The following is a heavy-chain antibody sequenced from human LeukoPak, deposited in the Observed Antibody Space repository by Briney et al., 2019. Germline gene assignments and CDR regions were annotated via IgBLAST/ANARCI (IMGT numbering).Heavy chain of an antibody. CDR2: IDRDGAPR. V-gene: IGHV3-74*01. CDR3: VARRWSGALDF. D-gene: IGHD3-3*01. CDR1: GFIFNDYW. J-gene: IGHJ4*02. Sequence: GGSLRLSCAASGFIFNDYWMLWVRQVPGKGLVWVSRIDRDGAPRIYADSVKGRFTVSRDNARKALYLQMNSLKEEDTAIYYCVARRWSGALDFWGQGSLVTVSS.